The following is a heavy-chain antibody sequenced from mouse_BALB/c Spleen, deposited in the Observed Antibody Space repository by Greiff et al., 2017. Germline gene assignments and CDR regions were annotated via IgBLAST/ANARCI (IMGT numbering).Heavy chain of an antibody. D-gene: IGHD4-1*01. Sequence: EVQGVESGGGLVKPGGSLKLPCAVSGFTFISYAMSWVRQSPEKRLEWVAEISSGSSNIYYADTVKGRFTISRDNPKNTLFLQMTSLGSEDTAMYYCARELGWAMDYWGQGTSVTVSS. V-gene: IGHV5-9-4*01. CDR3: ARELGWAMDY. CDR1: GFTFISYA. J-gene: IGHJ4*01. CDR2: ISSGSSNI.